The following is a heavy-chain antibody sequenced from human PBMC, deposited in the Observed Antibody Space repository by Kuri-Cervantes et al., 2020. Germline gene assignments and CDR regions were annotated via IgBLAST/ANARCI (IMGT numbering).Heavy chain of an antibody. CDR2: INAGNGNT. CDR1: GYTFTSYA. J-gene: IGHJ6*03. V-gene: IGHV1-3*01. CDR3: ARGEYFSYYYMDV. Sequence: ASVKVSCKASGYTFTSYAMHWVRQAPGQRLEWMGWINAGNGNTKYSQKFQGRVTITRDTSASTAYMELNSLRPEDTAIYYCARGEYFSYYYMDVWGKGTTVTVSS.